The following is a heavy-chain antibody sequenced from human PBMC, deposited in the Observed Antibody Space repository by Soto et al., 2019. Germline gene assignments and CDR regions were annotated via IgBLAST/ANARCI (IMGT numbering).Heavy chain of an antibody. V-gene: IGHV1-69*04. J-gene: IGHJ4*02. Sequence: SVKVSCKASGGTFSSYAIHWVRQAPGQGLEWLGKIIPSYDRTNYAQKFQGRVTVTADTYTTTAYMELSSLRSDDTAVYYCARDPSNDCGGDTFDYWGQGTLVTVSS. CDR3: ARDPSNDCGGDTFDY. CDR1: GGTFSSYA. D-gene: IGHD2-21*02. CDR2: IIPSYDRT.